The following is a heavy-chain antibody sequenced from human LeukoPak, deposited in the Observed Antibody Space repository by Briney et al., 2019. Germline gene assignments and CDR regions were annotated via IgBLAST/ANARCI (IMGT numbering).Heavy chain of an antibody. CDR2: INHSGST. D-gene: IGHD5-24*01. V-gene: IGHV4-34*01. Sequence: PSETLSLTCAVYGGSFSGYYWSWIRQPPGKGLEWIGEINHSGSTNYNPSLKSRVTMSVDTSKNQFSLKLSSVTAADTAVYYCARQGERWLPPPNFDYWGQGAQVTVSS. CDR3: ARQGERWLPPPNFDY. J-gene: IGHJ4*02. CDR1: GGSFSGYY.